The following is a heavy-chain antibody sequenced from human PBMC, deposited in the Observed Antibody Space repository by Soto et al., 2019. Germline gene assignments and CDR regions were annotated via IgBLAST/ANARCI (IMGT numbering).Heavy chain of an antibody. CDR3: ARTDNVGYYPH. CDR1: GASIIGISH. CDR2: IYHTGPT. Sequence: PSENLSLTCAVSGASIIGISHWARFPHSPGTGLEWIATIYHTGPTYYTPHLQSPVTISLDTSKNQFSLRLSSVPAPDSAIYFCARTDNVGYYPHLGQGNLVT. D-gene: IGHD3-3*01. V-gene: IGHV4-38-2*01. J-gene: IGHJ4*02.